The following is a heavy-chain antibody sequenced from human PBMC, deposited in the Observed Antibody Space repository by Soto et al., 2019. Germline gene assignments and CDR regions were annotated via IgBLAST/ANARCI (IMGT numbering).Heavy chain of an antibody. Sequence: ASVKVSCKASGYTFTSYAMHWVRQAPGQRLEWMGWINAGDGNTKYSQKFQGRVTITRDTSASTAYMELSSLRSEDTAVYYCARAVRWNNWFDPWGQGTLVTVSS. D-gene: IGHD3-3*01. CDR1: GYTFTSYA. J-gene: IGHJ5*02. V-gene: IGHV1-3*01. CDR3: ARAVRWNNWFDP. CDR2: INAGDGNT.